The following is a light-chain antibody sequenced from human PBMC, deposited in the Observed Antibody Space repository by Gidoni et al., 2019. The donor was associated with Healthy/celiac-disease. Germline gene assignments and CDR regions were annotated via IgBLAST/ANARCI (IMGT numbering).Light chain of an antibody. CDR1: SSDVGGYNY. J-gene: IGLJ2*01. CDR2: EVS. Sequence: QSALTQPASVSGSSGQSITISCTGTSSDVGGYNYVAWYQQHPGKAPNLMIYEVSNRPSGVSNRFSGSKSGNTASRTISGLQAEDEADYYCSSYTSSSTPVVFGGGTKLTVL. V-gene: IGLV2-14*01. CDR3: SSYTSSSTPVV.